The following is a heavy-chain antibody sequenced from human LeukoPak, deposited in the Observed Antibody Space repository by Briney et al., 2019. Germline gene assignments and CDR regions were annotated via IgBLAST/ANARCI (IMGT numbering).Heavy chain of an antibody. D-gene: IGHD3-3*01. V-gene: IGHV4-34*01. J-gene: IGHJ4*02. CDR2: INHSGST. CDR3: ARGPLITIFGVDRYYFDY. CDR1: GGSFSGYY. Sequence: SETQSLTCAVYGGSFSGYYWSWIRQPPGKGLEWIGEINHSGSTNYNPSLKSRVTISVDTSKNQFSLKLSSVTAADTAVYYCARGPLITIFGVDRYYFDYWGQGTLVTVSS.